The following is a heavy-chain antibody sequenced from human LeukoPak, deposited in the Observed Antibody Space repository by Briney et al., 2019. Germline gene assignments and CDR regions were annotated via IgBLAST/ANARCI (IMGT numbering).Heavy chain of an antibody. V-gene: IGHV4-34*01. CDR3: ARAPSFYDILTGYHNWSDP. CDR2: INHSGAT. Sequence: PPETLSLTCAVYGGSFSGYYWSWIRQPPGKGLEWIGEINHSGATNYNPSLKSRVTISVDTSKKQFSLKLSSVIAADTAVYYCARAPSFYDILTGYHNWSDPWGQGTLVTVSS. D-gene: IGHD3-9*01. CDR1: GGSFSGYY. J-gene: IGHJ5*02.